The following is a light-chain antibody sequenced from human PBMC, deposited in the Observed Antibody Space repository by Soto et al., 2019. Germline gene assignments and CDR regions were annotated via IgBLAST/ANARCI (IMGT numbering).Light chain of an antibody. CDR3: QQRSNWPIT. CDR2: DAS. CDR1: QSVSSY. V-gene: IGKV3-11*01. J-gene: IGKJ5*01. Sequence: EIVLTQSPATLSLSPGERATLSVRASQSVSSYLAWYQQKPGQAPRLFIYDASNRATGIPARFSGSGSGTDFTLTISSLEPEDFAVYYCQQRSNWPITFGQGTRLEIK.